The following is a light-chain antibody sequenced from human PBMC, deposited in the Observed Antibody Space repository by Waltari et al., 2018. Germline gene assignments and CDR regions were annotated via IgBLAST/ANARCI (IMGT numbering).Light chain of an antibody. CDR1: SSDVGGYAY. J-gene: IGLJ2*01. V-gene: IGLV2-14*03. CDR2: DVS. Sequence: QSALTQPASVSGSPGQSITISCTGTSSDVGGYAYVSWYQPLPGKATKLLISDVSQRPSGVSSRFSGSKSGNTASRTISGLQPEDEAHYYCSSYTASDTLVVFGGGTKLTVL. CDR3: SSYTASDTLVV.